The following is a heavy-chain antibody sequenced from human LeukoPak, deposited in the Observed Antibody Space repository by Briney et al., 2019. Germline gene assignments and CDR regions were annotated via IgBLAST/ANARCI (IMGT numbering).Heavy chain of an antibody. V-gene: IGHV3-30*01. J-gene: IGHJ6*03. CDR1: GFTFSSYA. CDR3: AREALYDFWSGYYYNYYYYMDV. CDR2: ISYDGSNK. Sequence: PGGSLRLSCAASGFTFSSYAIHWVRQAPGKGLEWVAVISYDGSNKYYADSVKGRFTISRDNSKNTLYLQMNSLRAEDTAVYYCAREALYDFWSGYYYNYYYYMDVWGKGTTVTVSS. D-gene: IGHD3-3*01.